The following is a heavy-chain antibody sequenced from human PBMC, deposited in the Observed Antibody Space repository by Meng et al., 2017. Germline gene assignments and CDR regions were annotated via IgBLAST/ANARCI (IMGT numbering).Heavy chain of an antibody. V-gene: IGHV6-1*01. Sequence: LPQAGPGVVTPTPHPSLPCAISGDSVSSNSAAWNWIRQSPSRGLEWLGRTYYRSKWYNDYAVSVKSRITINPDTSKNQFSLQLNSVTPEDTAVYYCARGVVYAISYFDYWGQGTLVTVSS. CDR3: ARGVVYAISYFDY. CDR2: TYYRSKWYN. CDR1: GDSVSSNSAA. J-gene: IGHJ4*02. D-gene: IGHD2-8*02.